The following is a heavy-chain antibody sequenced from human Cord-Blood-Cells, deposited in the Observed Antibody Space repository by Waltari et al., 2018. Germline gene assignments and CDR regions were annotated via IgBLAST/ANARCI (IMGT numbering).Heavy chain of an antibody. J-gene: IGHJ3*02. CDR2: INAGNGNT. D-gene: IGHD2-21*01. Sequence: QVQLVQSGAAGKKPGASVKVSCKASGYTFTSYSMHWVRQAPGQRLEWMGWINAGNGNTKYSQKCQGRVTITRDTSASTAYMELSSLRSEDTAVYYCARVYSRCAFDIWGQGTMVTVSS. V-gene: IGHV1-3*01. CDR3: ARVYSRCAFDI. CDR1: GYTFTSYS.